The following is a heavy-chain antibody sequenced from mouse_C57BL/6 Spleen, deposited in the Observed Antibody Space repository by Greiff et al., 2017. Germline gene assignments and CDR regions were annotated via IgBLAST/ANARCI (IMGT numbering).Heavy chain of an antibody. J-gene: IGHJ2*01. CDR3: ARDKSGSYEAFDY. Sequence: DVHLVESGGGLVKPGGSLKLSCAASGFTFSSYAMSWVRQTPEKRLEWVATISDGGSYTYYPDNVKGRFTISRDNAKNNLYLQMSHLKSEDTAMYYCARDKSGSYEAFDYWGQGTTLTVSS. CDR1: GFTFSSYA. CDR2: ISDGGSYT. V-gene: IGHV5-4*01. D-gene: IGHD1-3*01.